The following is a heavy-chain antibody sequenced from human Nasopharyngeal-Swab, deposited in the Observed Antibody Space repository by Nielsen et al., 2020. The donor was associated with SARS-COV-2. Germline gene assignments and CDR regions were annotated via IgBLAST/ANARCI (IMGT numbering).Heavy chain of an antibody. CDR1: GGSFSGYY. J-gene: IGHJ2*01. CDR2: INHSGST. CDR3: ARGRKIVAARWYFDL. Sequence: GSLRLSCAVYGGSFSGYYWSWIRQPPGKGLEWIGEINHSGSTNYNPSLKSRVTISVDTSKNQFSLKLSSVTAADTAVHYCARGRKIVAARWYFDLWGRGTLVTVSS. D-gene: IGHD5-12*01. V-gene: IGHV4-34*01.